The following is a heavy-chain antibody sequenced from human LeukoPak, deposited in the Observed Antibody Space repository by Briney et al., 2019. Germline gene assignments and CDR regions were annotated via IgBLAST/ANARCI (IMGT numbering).Heavy chain of an antibody. V-gene: IGHV1-69*05. Sequence: FSVKVSCKASGGTFSSYAISWVRQAPGQGLEWMGGIIPIFGTANYAQKFQGRVTIATDESTSTAYMELSSLRSEDTAVYYCARGGYIVVVPFDPWGQGTLVTVSS. J-gene: IGHJ5*02. CDR3: ARGGYIVVVPFDP. D-gene: IGHD2-2*01. CDR2: IIPIFGTA. CDR1: GGTFSSYA.